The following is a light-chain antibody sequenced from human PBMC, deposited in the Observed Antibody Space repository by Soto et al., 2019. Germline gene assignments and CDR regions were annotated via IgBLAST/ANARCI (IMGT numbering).Light chain of an antibody. CDR2: EVT. CDR1: SSDVGRYNF. CDR3: SSYTGSRDPYV. V-gene: IGLV2-8*01. J-gene: IGLJ1*01. Sequence: QSVLTQPPSASGSPGQSVTIYCTGTSSDVGRYNFVSWYQQHPGKAPKLLIYEVTKRPSGVPDRFSGSKSGNAASLTVSGLQAEDEADYFCSSYTGSRDPYVFGTGTKVTVL.